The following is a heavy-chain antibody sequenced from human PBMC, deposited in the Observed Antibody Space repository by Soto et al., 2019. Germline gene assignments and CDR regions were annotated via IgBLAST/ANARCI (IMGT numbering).Heavy chain of an antibody. V-gene: IGHV1-69*13. CDR1: GYTFTSYG. D-gene: IGHD6-19*01. CDR3: AVAVAESRNSER. J-gene: IGHJ4*02. CDR2: IIPIFGTA. Sequence: GASVKVSCKASGYTFTSYGISWVRQAPGQGLEWMGGIIPIFGTANYAQKFQGRVTITADESTSTAYMELSSLRSEDTAVYYCAVAVAESRNSERWGQGTLVTVSS.